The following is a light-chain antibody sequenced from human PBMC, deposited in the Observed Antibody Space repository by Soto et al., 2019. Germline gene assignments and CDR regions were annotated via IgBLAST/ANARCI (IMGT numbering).Light chain of an antibody. V-gene: IGKV1-9*01. CDR3: QQLNSYPLT. Sequence: DLQLTQSPSFLSASVGARVTITCRASQGISSYLAWYQQKPGKAPKLLIYAASTLQSGVPSRFSGSGSGTELTLTICSLQPEDCETYYCQQLNSYPLTFGQGTRLDIK. J-gene: IGKJ5*01. CDR2: AAS. CDR1: QGISSY.